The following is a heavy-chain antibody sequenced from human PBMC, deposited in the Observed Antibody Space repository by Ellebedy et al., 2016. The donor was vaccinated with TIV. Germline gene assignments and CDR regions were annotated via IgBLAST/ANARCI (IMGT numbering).Heavy chain of an antibody. J-gene: IGHJ6*02. CDR2: ITGSGDIT. Sequence: GGSLRLSCAASGFTFSSSAMSWVRQAPGKGLEWVSTITGSGDITFYAGSVTGRFTISRDNSQNTLFLHMSSLRVEDTAAYYCARKKYYDFWSSYGMDVWGQGTTVTVSS. CDR3: ARKKYYDFWSSYGMDV. D-gene: IGHD3-3*01. V-gene: IGHV3-23*01. CDR1: GFTFSSSA.